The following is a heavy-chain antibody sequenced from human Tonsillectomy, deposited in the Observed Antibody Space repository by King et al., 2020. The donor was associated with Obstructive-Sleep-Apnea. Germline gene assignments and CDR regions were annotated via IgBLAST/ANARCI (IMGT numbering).Heavy chain of an antibody. CDR1: GGSISSSNW. CDR3: ARDHTSRFDP. V-gene: IGHV4-4*02. J-gene: IGHJ5*02. CDR2: IYHSVGT. Sequence: QLQESGPGLVKPSGTLSLTCAVSGGSISSSNWWSWVRPSPGKGVEWIGVIYHSVGTNYNPSLKSRVTISVDKSQNQFSLKLSSVTAADTAVYYCARDHTSRFDPWGQGTLVTVSS.